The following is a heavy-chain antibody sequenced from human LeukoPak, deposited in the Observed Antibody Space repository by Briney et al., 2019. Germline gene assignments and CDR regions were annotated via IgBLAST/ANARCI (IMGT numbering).Heavy chain of an antibody. V-gene: IGHV1-2*06. Sequence: ASVKVSCKASGYTFTGYYMHWVRQAPGQGLEWMGRINPNSGGTNYAQKFQGRVTMTRDTPISTAYMELSRLRSDDTAVYYCARDIYFLEPPPYYFDYWGQGTLVTVSS. CDR1: GYTFTGYY. CDR3: ARDIYFLEPPPYYFDY. D-gene: IGHD2/OR15-2a*01. CDR2: INPNSGGT. J-gene: IGHJ4*02.